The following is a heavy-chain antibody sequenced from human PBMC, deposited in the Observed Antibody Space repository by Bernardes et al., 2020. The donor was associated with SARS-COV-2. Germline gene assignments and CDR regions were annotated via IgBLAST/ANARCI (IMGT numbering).Heavy chain of an antibody. V-gene: IGHV3-21*01. J-gene: IGHJ4*02. Sequence: GGSLRLYCEASGFSFSTSNMVWVRQAPGKGLEWVSSISSRSSYIYYTDSAKGRFTISRDNAKNSLYLQMNSLRVEETAVYYCARVEISYGAGSYNYWGQGTLVTVSS. D-gene: IGHD3-10*01. CDR1: GFSFSTSN. CDR3: ARVEISYGAGSYNY. CDR2: ISSRSSYI.